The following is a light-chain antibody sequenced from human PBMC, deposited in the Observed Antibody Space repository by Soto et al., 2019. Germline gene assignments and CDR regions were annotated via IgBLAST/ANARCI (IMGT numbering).Light chain of an antibody. V-gene: IGKV1-5*03. CDR3: QKYHSAPLT. J-gene: IGKJ4*01. CDR1: QSISDW. CDR2: KAS. Sequence: DIQMTQSPSTLSASVGDRVTITCRASQSISDWLAWYQQKPGKAPKLLIYKASSLESGVPARFSGSGSGTDFTLTISSLQPEDVAAYYCQKYHSAPLTFGGGTKVDIK.